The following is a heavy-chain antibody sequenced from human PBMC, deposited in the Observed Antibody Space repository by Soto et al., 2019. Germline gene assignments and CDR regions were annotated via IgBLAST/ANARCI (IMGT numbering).Heavy chain of an antibody. CDR2: INLSSGGR. V-gene: IGHV1-2*04. D-gene: IGHD3-3*01. CDR3: ERVLGGGGSGSNYYYYGMDV. J-gene: IGHJ6*02. Sequence: ASVKVSCKASGYTFTGYYMHWVRQAPGQGLDWMGWINLSSGGRNYEQEFQGWGTMASDTSNSTAYMELRRLRSDDTAVYYCERVLGGGGSGSNYYYYGMDVWGQGTTVTVSS. CDR1: GYTFTGYY.